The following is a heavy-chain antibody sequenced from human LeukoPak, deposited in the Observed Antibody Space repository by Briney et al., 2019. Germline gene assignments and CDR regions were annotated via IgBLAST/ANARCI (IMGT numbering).Heavy chain of an antibody. CDR1: GFNFNYYA. J-gene: IGHJ4*02. CDR2: IGGSGIRT. Sequence: GSLRLSCAASGFNFNYYAMTWVRQAPGKGLEWVSGIGGSGIRTYYADSMRGRFTVSRDNSKNILTLHLSSLRVEDTALYYCAKDRFGHTDQRPLAVDSWGQGTLVIVSS. CDR3: AKDRFGHTDQRPLAVDS. D-gene: IGHD3-10*01. V-gene: IGHV3-23*01.